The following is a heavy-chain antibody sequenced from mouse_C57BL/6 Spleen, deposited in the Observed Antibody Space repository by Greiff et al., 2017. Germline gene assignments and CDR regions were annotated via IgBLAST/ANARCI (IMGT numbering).Heavy chain of an antibody. CDR1: GYAFTNYL. V-gene: IGHV1-54*01. Sequence: VQLQQSGAELVRPGTSVKVSCKASGYAFTNYLIEWVKQRPGQGLEWIGVINPGSGGTNYNEKFKGKATLTADKSSSTAYMQLSSLTSEDSAVYFCARESNYFDYWGQGTTLTVSS. CDR3: ARESNYFDY. CDR2: INPGSGGT. D-gene: IGHD5-1*01. J-gene: IGHJ2*01.